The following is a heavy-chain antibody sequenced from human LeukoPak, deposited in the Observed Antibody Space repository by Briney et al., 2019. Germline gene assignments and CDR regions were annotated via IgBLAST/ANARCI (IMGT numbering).Heavy chain of an antibody. CDR1: GYRFTSYW. V-gene: IGHV5-51*01. D-gene: IGHD3-22*01. Sequence: GESLKISCKASGYRFTSYWIGWVRQMPGKGLEWMGFVSPGDSDTRYSRSFQGQVTISADKSISTAYLQWSSLEASDTAMYYCARHLDDSSGYYYRTMYYFDYWGQGTLVTVSS. CDR3: ARHLDDSSGYYYRTMYYFDY. CDR2: VSPGDSDT. J-gene: IGHJ4*02.